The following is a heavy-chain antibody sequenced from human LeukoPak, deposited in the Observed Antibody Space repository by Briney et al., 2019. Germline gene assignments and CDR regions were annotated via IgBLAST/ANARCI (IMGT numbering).Heavy chain of an antibody. D-gene: IGHD3-10*01. CDR1: GFTFSSYS. CDR2: ISSSSSTI. Sequence: GGSLRLSCAASGFTFSSYSMNWVRQAPGKGLEWVSYISSSSSTIYYADSVKGRFTISRDNAKNSLYLQMNSLRAEDTAVYYCAKANLGGCGEDWGQGTLVTVSS. CDR3: AKANLGGCGED. J-gene: IGHJ4*02. V-gene: IGHV3-48*01.